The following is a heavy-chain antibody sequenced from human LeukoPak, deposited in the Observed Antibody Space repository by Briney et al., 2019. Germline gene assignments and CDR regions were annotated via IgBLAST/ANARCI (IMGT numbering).Heavy chain of an antibody. Sequence: PGGSLRLSCSASGFTFRSYAMNWVRQAPGKGLEWVSLISGSGESTYYGDSVKGRFTISRDNSKNTLSLQMNSLRVEDTAVYYCAKDWPPEDWGQGTLVVVSS. D-gene: IGHD1-14*01. V-gene: IGHV3-23*01. CDR3: AKDWPPED. CDR1: GFTFRSYA. J-gene: IGHJ4*02. CDR2: ISGSGEST.